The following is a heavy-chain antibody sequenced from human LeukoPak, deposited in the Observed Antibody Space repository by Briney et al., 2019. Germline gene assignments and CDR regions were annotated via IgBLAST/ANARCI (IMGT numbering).Heavy chain of an antibody. CDR3: ASATRSYSSSSSYMDV. Sequence: PGGSLRLSCAASGFTFSSYSMNWVRQAPGKGLEWVSFISSASSYIYYADSMKGRFTISRDNAKNSLYLQMNSLRAEDTAVYYCASATRSYSSSSSYMDVWGKGTTVTVSS. CDR2: ISSASSYI. D-gene: IGHD6-6*01. J-gene: IGHJ6*03. CDR1: GFTFSSYS. V-gene: IGHV3-21*01.